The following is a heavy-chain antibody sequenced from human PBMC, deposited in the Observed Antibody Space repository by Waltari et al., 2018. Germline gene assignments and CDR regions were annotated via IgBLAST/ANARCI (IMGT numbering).Heavy chain of an antibody. CDR2: IRHDEGT. CDR3: ARGTATGTTDLAH. V-gene: IGHV4-38-2*01. D-gene: IGHD1-1*01. J-gene: IGHJ4*02. CDR1: GHSVSSGYY. Sequence: QVQLQESGPGLVKPSETLSLTCAVSGHSVSSGYYWSWIRQPPGKGLEWIGSIRHDEGTYYKPSLRSRVTISVDTSKNQFSLNLRSVTAADTAVYYCARGTATGTTDLAHWGQGALVTVSS.